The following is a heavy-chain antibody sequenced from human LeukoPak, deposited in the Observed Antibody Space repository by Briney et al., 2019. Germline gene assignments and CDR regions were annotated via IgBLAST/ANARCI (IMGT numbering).Heavy chain of an antibody. CDR3: ANTLSSGTDY. V-gene: IGHV4-34*01. CDR2: INHSGST. CDR1: GGSFSGYY. J-gene: IGHJ4*02. D-gene: IGHD6-19*01. Sequence: PSETLPLTCAVYGGSFSGYYWSWIRQPPGKGLEWIGEINHSGSTNYNPSLKSRVTISVDTSKNQFSLKPSSVTAADTAVYYCANTLSSGTDYWGQGTLVTVSS.